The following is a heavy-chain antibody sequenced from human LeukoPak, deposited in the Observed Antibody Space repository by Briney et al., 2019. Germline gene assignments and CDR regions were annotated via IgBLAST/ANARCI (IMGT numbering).Heavy chain of an antibody. CDR1: GFTFSSYG. J-gene: IGHJ4*02. D-gene: IGHD4-17*01. CDR3: ASRHYDFGYY. V-gene: IGHV3-30*19. Sequence: GGSLRLSCAASGFTFSSYGMHWVRQAPGKGLEWVAVISYDGSNKYYADSVKGRFTISRDNSKNTLYLQMNSLRAEDTAIYYCASRHYDFGYYWGQGTLVTVSS. CDR2: ISYDGSNK.